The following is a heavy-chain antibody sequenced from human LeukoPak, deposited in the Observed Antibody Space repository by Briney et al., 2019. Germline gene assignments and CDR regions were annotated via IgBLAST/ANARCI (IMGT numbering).Heavy chain of an antibody. D-gene: IGHD7-27*01. CDR1: GYTFTSYY. CDR2: INPSGGST. J-gene: IGHJ4*02. CDR3: ARVTNWGTRFGYFDY. Sequence: GASVKVSCKASGYTFTSYYMHWVRQAPGQGLEWMGIINPSGGSTSYAQKFQGRVTMTRDTSTSTVYMELSSLRSEDTAVYYCARVTNWGTRFGYFDYWGQGTLVTVSS. V-gene: IGHV1-46*01.